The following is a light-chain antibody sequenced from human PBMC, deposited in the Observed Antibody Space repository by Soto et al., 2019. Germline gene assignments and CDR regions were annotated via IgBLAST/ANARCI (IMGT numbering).Light chain of an antibody. V-gene: IGKV1-5*03. Sequence: DIQMTQSPSTLSGSVGDRVTITCRASQTIIIWLAWYQQKPGKAPKILIYKASTLKSGVPSRFSGSGSGTQFTLTISSLQSEDFAVYYCQQYNNWPPAWTFGQGTKVDIK. CDR3: QQYNNWPPAWT. J-gene: IGKJ1*01. CDR2: KAS. CDR1: QTIIIW.